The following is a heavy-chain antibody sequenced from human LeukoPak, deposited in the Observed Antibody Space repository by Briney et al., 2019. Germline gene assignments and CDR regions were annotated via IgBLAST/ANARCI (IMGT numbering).Heavy chain of an antibody. CDR2: IYYSGSA. J-gene: IGHJ4*02. Sequence: SETLSLTCTVSGGSISSYYWSWIRQPPGKGLEWIGDIYYSGSANYNPSLKSRVTISVDTSKNQLYLTLSSVTAADTAVYYCAREQQLVVSDWGQGTLVTVSS. D-gene: IGHD6-13*01. V-gene: IGHV4-59*01. CDR3: AREQQLVVSD. CDR1: GGSISSYY.